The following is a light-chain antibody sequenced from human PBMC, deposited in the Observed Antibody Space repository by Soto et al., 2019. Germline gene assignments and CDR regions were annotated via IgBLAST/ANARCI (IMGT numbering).Light chain of an antibody. CDR3: QQYGYSPNT. CDR2: AAS. CDR1: RSINSRY. V-gene: IGKV3-20*01. J-gene: IGKJ2*01. Sequence: EIIFTQSPDTLSLSLGERATLSCRASRSINSRYLAWYQQKHGQAPRLLIYAASSRATGIPDRFSGSGSGTDFTLTITRLEPEDFAVYYCQQYGYSPNTFGQGTNLEIK.